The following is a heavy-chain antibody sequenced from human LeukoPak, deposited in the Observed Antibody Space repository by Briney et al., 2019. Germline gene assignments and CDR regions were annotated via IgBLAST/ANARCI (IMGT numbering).Heavy chain of an antibody. CDR3: ARDQREGNSGSLFDY. Sequence: PSETLSLTCAVSGYSISSGYYWGWIRQPPGKGLEWIGSIYHSGSTYYNPSLKSRVTISVDTSKNQFSLKLSSVTAADTAVYYCARDQREGNSGSLFDYWGQGTLVTVSS. CDR1: GYSISSGYY. D-gene: IGHD1-26*01. V-gene: IGHV4-38-2*02. J-gene: IGHJ4*02. CDR2: IYHSGST.